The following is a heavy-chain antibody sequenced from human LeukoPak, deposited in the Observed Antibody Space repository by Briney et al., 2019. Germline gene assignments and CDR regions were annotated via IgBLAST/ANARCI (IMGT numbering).Heavy chain of an antibody. Sequence: GESLKISCKGSGYSFTSYWIGWVRQMPGKGLEWMGIIYPGDSDTRYSPSFQGQVTISADKSISTAYLQWSSLKASDTAMYYCARLAFLRSSGSGGVDYWGQGTLVTVSS. J-gene: IGHJ4*02. CDR3: ARLAFLRSSGSGGVDY. CDR2: IYPGDSDT. CDR1: GYSFTSYW. V-gene: IGHV5-51*01. D-gene: IGHD6-6*01.